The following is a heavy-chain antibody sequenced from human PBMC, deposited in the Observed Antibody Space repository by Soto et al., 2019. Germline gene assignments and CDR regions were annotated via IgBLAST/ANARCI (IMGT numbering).Heavy chain of an antibody. J-gene: IGHJ4*02. D-gene: IGHD6-19*01. CDR1: GYTFTSYG. V-gene: IGHV1-18*01. CDR2: ISAYNGNT. CDR3: ARDGGSSGWYYLDF. Sequence: ASVKVSCKASGYTFTSYGISWVRQAPGQGLELMGWISAYNGNTNYAQKLEGRVTMTTDASTSTAYMELRSLRSDDTAVYFCARDGGSSGWYYLDFWVQGTLVTVSS.